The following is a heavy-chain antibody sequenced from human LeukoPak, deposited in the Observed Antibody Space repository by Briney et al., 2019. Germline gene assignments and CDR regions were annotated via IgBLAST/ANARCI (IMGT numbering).Heavy chain of an antibody. CDR3: ARSEPYYYYGMDV. CDR1: GGSISSGGYS. D-gene: IGHD1-14*01. CDR2: IYHSGST. Sequence: SETLSLTCAVSGGSISSGGYSWSWIRQPPGKGLEWIGYIYHSGSTYYNPSPKSRVTISVDRSKNQSSLKLSSVTAADTAVYYCARSEPYYYYGMDVWGQGTTVTVSS. J-gene: IGHJ6*02. V-gene: IGHV4-30-2*01.